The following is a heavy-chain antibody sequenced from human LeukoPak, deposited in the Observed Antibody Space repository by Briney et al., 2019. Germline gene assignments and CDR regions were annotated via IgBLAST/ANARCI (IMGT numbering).Heavy chain of an antibody. J-gene: IGHJ6*02. D-gene: IGHD3-3*01. V-gene: IGHV4-30-4*01. Sequence: PSETLSLTCTVSGGSISSGDYYWSWIRQPPGKGLEWIGYICYSGSTYYNPSLKSRVTISVDTSKNQFSLKLSSVTAADTAVYYCARVPFWSGYPGYYYGMDVWGQGTTVTVSS. CDR3: ARVPFWSGYPGYYYGMDV. CDR2: ICYSGST. CDR1: GGSISSGDYY.